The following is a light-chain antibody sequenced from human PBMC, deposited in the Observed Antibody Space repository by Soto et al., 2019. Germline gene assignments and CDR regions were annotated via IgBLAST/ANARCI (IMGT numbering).Light chain of an antibody. CDR2: EVN. CDR1: SSDVGGYNY. V-gene: IGLV2-8*01. CDR3: TSYAGGNKV. Sequence: QSALTQPPSASGSPGQSVTISCTGASSDVGGYNYVSWYQQNPGKVPKLMIYEVNKRPSGVPDRFSGSKSGNTASLTVSGLQAEDDADSYCTSYAGGNKVFGTGTKLTVL. J-gene: IGLJ1*01.